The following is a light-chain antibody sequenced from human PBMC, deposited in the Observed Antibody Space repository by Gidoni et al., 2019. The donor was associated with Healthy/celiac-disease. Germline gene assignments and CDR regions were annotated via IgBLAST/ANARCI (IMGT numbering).Light chain of an antibody. CDR2: GAS. V-gene: IGKV3-15*01. CDR3: QQYNKWPLT. J-gene: IGKJ1*01. CDR1: QSVSSN. Sequence: ETVMTQSPATLSVSPGERATLSCRASQSVSSNLAWYQQKPGQAPRLLIYGASTRATGIPARFSGSGSGTEFTLTISSLQSEDFAVYYCQQYNKWPLTFGQGTKVEVK.